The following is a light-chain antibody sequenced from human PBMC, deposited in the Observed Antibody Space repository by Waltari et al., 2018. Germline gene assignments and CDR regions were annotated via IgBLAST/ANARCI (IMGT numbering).Light chain of an antibody. Sequence: QSMLTQPPSASGAPGQRVTIPCSGSSANIGSKPVNWYQHLPGTAPRVLIYSNNQRPSGVPDRFSGSKSGTSASLAISGLQSEDEADYYCSSWDDSVIGPVFGGGTKLTVL. V-gene: IGLV1-44*01. CDR2: SNN. J-gene: IGLJ2*01. CDR1: SANIGSKP. CDR3: SSWDDSVIGPV.